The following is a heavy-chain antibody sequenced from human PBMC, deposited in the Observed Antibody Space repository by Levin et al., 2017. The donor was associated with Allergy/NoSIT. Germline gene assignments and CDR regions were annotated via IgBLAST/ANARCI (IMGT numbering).Heavy chain of an antibody. D-gene: IGHD6-19*01. V-gene: IGHV3-48*02. CDR2: ISSSSSTI. J-gene: IGHJ6*02. CDR1: GFTFSSYS. Sequence: LSLTCAASGFTFSSYSMNWVRQAPGKGLEWVSYISSSSSTIYYADSVKGRFTISRDNAKNSLYLQMNSLRDEDTAVYYCARGAAVAALYYYYYGMDVWGQGTTVTVSS. CDR3: ARGAAVAALYYYYYGMDV.